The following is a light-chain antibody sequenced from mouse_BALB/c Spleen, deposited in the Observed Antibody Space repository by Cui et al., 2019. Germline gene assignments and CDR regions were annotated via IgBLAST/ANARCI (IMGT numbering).Light chain of an antibody. CDR2: LTS. CDR3: QQWSSNPPT. Sequence: QIVLTQSPALMSASPGEKLTMTCSASSSVSYMYWYQQKPRSSPKPWIYLTSNLASGVPARFSGSGSGTSYSLTISSMEAEDAATYYCQQWSSNPPTFGAGTKLELK. J-gene: IGKJ5*01. V-gene: IGKV4-68*01. CDR1: SSVSY.